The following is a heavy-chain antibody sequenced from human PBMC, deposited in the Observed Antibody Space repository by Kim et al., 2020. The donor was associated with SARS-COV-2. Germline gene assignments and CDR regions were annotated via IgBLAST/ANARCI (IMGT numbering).Heavy chain of an antibody. J-gene: IGHJ3*02. D-gene: IGHD2-21*02. CDR1: GFTFSSYA. CDR2: ISYDGSNK. CDR3: ARIPSVVTAIPGARDAFDI. Sequence: GGSLRLSCAASGFTFSSYAMHWVRQAPGKGLEWVAVISYDGSNKYYADSVKGRFTISRDNSKNTLYLQMNSLRAEDTAVYYCARIPSVVTAIPGARDAFDICGQATMATVSS. V-gene: IGHV3-30-3*01.